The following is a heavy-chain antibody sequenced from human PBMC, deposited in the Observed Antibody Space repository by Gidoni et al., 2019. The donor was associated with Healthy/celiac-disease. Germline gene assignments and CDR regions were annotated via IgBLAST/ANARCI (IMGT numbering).Heavy chain of an antibody. CDR2: ISGSGGST. D-gene: IGHD3-22*01. Sequence: EVQLLELGGGLVQPGGSLRLSCAASGFTFSSYAMSWVRQAPGKGLEWVSAISGSGGSTYYADSVKGRFTISRDNSKNTLYLQMNSLRAEDTAVYYCAKTDYYYDSSGASDWGQGTTVTVSS. CDR1: GFTFSSYA. J-gene: IGHJ6*02. CDR3: AKTDYYYDSSGASD. V-gene: IGHV3-23*01.